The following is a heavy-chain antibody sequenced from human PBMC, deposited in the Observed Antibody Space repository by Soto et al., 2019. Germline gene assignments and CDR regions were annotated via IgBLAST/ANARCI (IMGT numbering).Heavy chain of an antibody. D-gene: IGHD2-2*02. V-gene: IGHV3-23*01. Sequence: GGSLRLSCAASGFTFSSCAMSWVRQAPGKGLEWVSAISGSGGGTYYADSVKGRFTISRDNSKNTLFLQMNGLSADDTAVYFCSKNPAARPYYYYGMDVWGQGTTVTVSS. CDR1: GFTFSSCA. CDR3: SKNPAARPYYYYGMDV. CDR2: ISGSGGGT. J-gene: IGHJ6*02.